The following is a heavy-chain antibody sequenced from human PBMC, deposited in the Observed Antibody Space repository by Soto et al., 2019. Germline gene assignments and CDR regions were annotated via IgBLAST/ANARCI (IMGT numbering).Heavy chain of an antibody. Sequence: EVQLVESGGGLIQPGGSLRLSCAASGFTVSSDYMSWVRQAPGKGLEWVSVIYSGGSTYYADSVKGRFTISRDNSKNTLYLQMNSLRAEDTAVYYCARDRASLYGMDVWGQGTTVTVSS. CDR1: GFTVSSDY. J-gene: IGHJ6*02. V-gene: IGHV3-53*01. CDR3: ARDRASLYGMDV. CDR2: IYSGGST.